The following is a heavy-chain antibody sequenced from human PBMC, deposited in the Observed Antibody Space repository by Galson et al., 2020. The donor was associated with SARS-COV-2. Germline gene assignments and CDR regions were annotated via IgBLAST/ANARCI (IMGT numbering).Heavy chain of an antibody. Sequence: SGPTLVTPTHTLTLTCTFSGFSLNTAHKGVPWIRQPPGKALEWLALIYWDDDKRYSPSLSSRLTIPKDTSENQVVLTMTNMDPEDTGTYYCAHIDNRVFFDYWGQGTLVTVSS. CDR3: AHIDNRVFFDY. CDR2: IYWDDDK. J-gene: IGHJ4*02. D-gene: IGHD1-20*01. V-gene: IGHV2-5*02. CDR1: GFSLNTAHKG.